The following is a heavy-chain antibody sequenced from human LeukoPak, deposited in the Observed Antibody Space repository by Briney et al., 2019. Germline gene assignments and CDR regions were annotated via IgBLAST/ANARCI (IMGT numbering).Heavy chain of an antibody. Sequence: SETLSLTCTVSGGSISSYYRSWIRQPPGKGLEWIGYIYSSGSTNCNPSLKSRATLSVDTSKNQFSLRLTSITPADTAVYYCARYYCPRGSCYHFDYWGQGTLVTVSS. J-gene: IGHJ4*02. V-gene: IGHV4-59*01. D-gene: IGHD2-8*01. CDR3: ARYYCPRGSCYHFDY. CDR2: IYSSGST. CDR1: GGSISSYY.